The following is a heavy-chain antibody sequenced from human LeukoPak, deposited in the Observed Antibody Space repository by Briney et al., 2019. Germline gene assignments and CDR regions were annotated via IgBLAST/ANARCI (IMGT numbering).Heavy chain of an antibody. CDR1: GFTFSSYS. Sequence: PGGSLRLSCAASGFTFSSYSMNWVRQAPGKGLEWVSYISSSSSTIYYADSVKGRFTISRDNAKNSLYLQMNNLRAEDTAVYYCARGDYSNSLYYYYYMDVWGKGTTVTVSS. D-gene: IGHD4-11*01. V-gene: IGHV3-48*01. CDR3: ARGDYSNSLYYYYYMDV. CDR2: ISSSSSTI. J-gene: IGHJ6*03.